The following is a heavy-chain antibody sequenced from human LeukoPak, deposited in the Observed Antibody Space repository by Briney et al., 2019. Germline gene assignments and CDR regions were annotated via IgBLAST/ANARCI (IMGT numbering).Heavy chain of an antibody. Sequence: GASVKVSCKASGYTFTGYYMHWVRQAPGRGLEWMGWINPNSGGTNYAQKFQGRVTMTRDTSISTAYMELSRLRSDDTAVYYCARDRGSGSYRVYYYGMDVWGQGTTVTVSS. CDR3: ARDRGSGSYRVYYYGMDV. CDR1: GYTFTGYY. V-gene: IGHV1-2*02. D-gene: IGHD3-10*01. J-gene: IGHJ6*02. CDR2: INPNSGGT.